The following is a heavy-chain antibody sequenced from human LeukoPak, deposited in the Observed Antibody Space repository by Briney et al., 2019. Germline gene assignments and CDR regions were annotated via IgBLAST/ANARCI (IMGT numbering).Heavy chain of an antibody. D-gene: IGHD5-18*01. J-gene: IGHJ4*02. V-gene: IGHV3-7*01. CDR2: INQDGSLK. CDR3: ARDLRTGYTYGYPLDY. CDR1: GFTFSSYW. Sequence: GGSLRLSCAASGFTFSSYWMSWVRQAPGKGLEWVANINQDGSLKYYVDSVKGRFTISRDNAKDSLYLQMNSLRAEDTAFYYCARDLRTGYTYGYPLDYWGQGTLVTVSS.